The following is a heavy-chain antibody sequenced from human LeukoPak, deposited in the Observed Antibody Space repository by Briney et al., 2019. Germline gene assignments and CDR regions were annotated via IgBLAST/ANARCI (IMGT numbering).Heavy chain of an antibody. CDR3: ARTGGVDFWSGYYHYFDY. V-gene: IGHV4-30-4*08. J-gene: IGHJ4*02. Sequence: PSQTLSLTCTVSGGSISSGDYYWSWIRQPPGKGLEWIGYIYYSGSTYYNPSLKSRVTISVDTSKNQFSLKLSSVTAADTAVYYCARTGGVDFWSGYYHYFDYWGQGTLVTVSS. CDR2: IYYSGST. D-gene: IGHD3-3*01. CDR1: GGSISSGDYY.